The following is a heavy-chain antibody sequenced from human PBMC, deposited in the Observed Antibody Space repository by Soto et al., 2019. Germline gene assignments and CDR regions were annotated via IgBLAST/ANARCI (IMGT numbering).Heavy chain of an antibody. CDR1: GGTFSTYA. D-gene: IGHD2-8*01. V-gene: IGHV1-69*13. J-gene: IGHJ6*02. CDR2: IIPFFGAP. Sequence: SVKVSCKASGGTFSTYAFSWVRQAPGQGLEWMGGIIPFFGAPDSAQKFRGRLTITADESTTTVYMELSSLRSDDTAVYYCARELSNPYYYYDMDVWGQGTTVTVSS. CDR3: ARELSNPYYYYDMDV.